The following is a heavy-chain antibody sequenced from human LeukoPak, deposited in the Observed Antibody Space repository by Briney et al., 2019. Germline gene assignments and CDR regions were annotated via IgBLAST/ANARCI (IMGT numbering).Heavy chain of an antibody. V-gene: IGHV1-69*13. D-gene: IGHD3-16*01. CDR1: GGTFSSYA. CDR2: IIPIFGTA. J-gene: IGHJ5*02. CDR3: ARDYEAKPPRYNWFDP. Sequence: SVKVSCKASGGTFSSYAISWVRQAPGQGLEWMGGIIPIFGTANYAQKFQGRVTITADESTSTAYMELSSLRSEDTAVYYCARDYEAKPPRYNWFDPWGQGTLVTVSS.